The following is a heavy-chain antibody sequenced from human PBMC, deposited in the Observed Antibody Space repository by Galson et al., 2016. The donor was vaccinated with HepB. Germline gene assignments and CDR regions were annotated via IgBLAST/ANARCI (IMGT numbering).Heavy chain of an antibody. D-gene: IGHD3-22*01. V-gene: IGHV1-2*02. J-gene: IGHJ3*02. CDR3: ARGANTMIVVVSDAFDI. CDR2: INPNSGGT. CDR1: GYTFTGYY. Sequence: SVKVSCKASGYTFTGYYMHWVRQAPGQGLEWMGWINPNSGGTNYAQKFQGRVTMTRDTSISTAYMELSRLRSDDTAVYYCARGANTMIVVVSDAFDIWGQGTMVTVSS.